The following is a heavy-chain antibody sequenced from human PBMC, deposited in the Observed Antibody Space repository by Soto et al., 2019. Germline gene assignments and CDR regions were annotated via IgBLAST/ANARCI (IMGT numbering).Heavy chain of an antibody. D-gene: IGHD3-22*01. V-gene: IGHV4-59*01. J-gene: IGHJ4*02. CDR1: GGSISSYY. CDR3: ARATIDYYDSSGYFDY. Sequence: SETLSLTCTVSGGSISSYYWSWIRQPPGKGLEWIGYIYYSGSTNYNPSLKSRVTISVDTSKNQFSLKLSSVTAADTAVYYCARATIDYYDSSGYFDYWGQGXLVTVYS. CDR2: IYYSGST.